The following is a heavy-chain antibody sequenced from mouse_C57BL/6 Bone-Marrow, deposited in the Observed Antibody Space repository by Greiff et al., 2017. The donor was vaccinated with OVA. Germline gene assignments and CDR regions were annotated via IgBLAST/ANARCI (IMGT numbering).Heavy chain of an antibody. V-gene: IGHV1-18*01. CDR1: GYTFTDYN. D-gene: IGHD2-4*01. CDR2: INPNNGGT. CDR3: ARYDYDYAMDY. J-gene: IGHJ4*01. Sequence: EVKLMESGPELVKPGASVKIPCKASGYTFTDYNMVWVKQSHGKSLEWIGDINPNNGGTIYNQKFKGKATLTVDKSSSTAYMELRSLTSEDTAVYYCARYDYDYAMDYWGQGTSVTVSS.